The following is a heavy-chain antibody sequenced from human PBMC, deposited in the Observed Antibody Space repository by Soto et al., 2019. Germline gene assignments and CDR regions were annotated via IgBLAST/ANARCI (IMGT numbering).Heavy chain of an antibody. J-gene: IGHJ4*02. CDR2: ISAHNGNT. D-gene: IGHD1-1*01. CDR1: GYGFTTYG. V-gene: IGHV1-18*01. Sequence: QVHLVQSGAEVKKPGASVKVSCKGSGYGFTTYGITWVRQAPGQGLEWMAWISAHNGNTNYAQKLQGRVTVTRDTSPSTAYMELMSLRSDATAVYYCARGRYGDYWGQGARVTVSS. CDR3: ARGRYGDY.